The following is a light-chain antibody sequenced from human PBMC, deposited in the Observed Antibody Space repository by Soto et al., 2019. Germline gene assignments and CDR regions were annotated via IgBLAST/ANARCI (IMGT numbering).Light chain of an antibody. J-gene: IGKJ4*01. CDR1: QRIRTN. Sequence: EIMMTQSPATVSVSPGERATLSCRASQRIRTNVAWYQQKPGQALRLLIYDASTRATGLSSRFSGSGSGTEFTLPISSLQSEDVAIYYCQQYNDWPPLTFGGGTRLEI. V-gene: IGKV3-15*01. CDR3: QQYNDWPPLT. CDR2: DAS.